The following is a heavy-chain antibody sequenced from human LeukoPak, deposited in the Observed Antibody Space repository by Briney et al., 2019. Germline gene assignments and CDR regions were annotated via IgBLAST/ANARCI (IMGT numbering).Heavy chain of an antibody. J-gene: IGHJ4*02. D-gene: IGHD3-16*01. CDR1: GFTFSSYA. CDR3: ARRYDYVWGSYHTFDY. Sequence: GASLRLSCAASGFTFSSYAMSWVRRAPGKGLEWVSAISGSGGSTYYADSVKGRFTISRGNSKNTLYLQMNSLRAEDTAVYYCARRYDYVWGSYHTFDYWGQGTLVTVSS. CDR2: ISGSGGST. V-gene: IGHV3-23*01.